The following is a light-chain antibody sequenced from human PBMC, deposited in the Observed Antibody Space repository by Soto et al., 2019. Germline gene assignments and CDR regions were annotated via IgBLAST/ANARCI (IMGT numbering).Light chain of an antibody. Sequence: QSALSQPASVSGSPGQSITISCTGTSSDVGGYKYVSWYQHHPGKAPKLMMYDVSTRPSGVSNRLSGSKSGNTASLTISGVQEEYEADYYCSSYTSSNTEVFGTGTKLTVL. V-gene: IGLV2-14*03. CDR2: DVS. CDR1: SSDVGGYKY. J-gene: IGLJ1*01. CDR3: SSYTSSNTEV.